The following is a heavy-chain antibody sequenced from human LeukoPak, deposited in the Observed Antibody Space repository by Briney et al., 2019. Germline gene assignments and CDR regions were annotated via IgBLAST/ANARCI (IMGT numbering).Heavy chain of an antibody. D-gene: IGHD5-12*01. CDR3: AINGGGDSGYGNFDY. V-gene: IGHV3-48*03. Sequence: GSLRLSCAASGFTFSSYEMNWVRQAPGKGLEWVSYISSSGSTIYYADSVKGRFTISRDNAKNSLYLQMNSLRAEDTAFYYCAINGGGDSGYGNFDYWGQGTLVTVSS. J-gene: IGHJ4*02. CDR2: ISSSGSTI. CDR1: GFTFSSYE.